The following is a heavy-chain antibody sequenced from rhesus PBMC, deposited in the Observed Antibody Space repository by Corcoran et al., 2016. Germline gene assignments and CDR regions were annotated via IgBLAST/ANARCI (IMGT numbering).Heavy chain of an antibody. CDR1: GFAFSNSW. D-gene: IGHD3-9*01. CDR2: IKRKADGETE. V-gene: IGHV3-30*02. Sequence: EVQLVESGAGLFQPGGSLRLSCAASGFAFSNSWMNWVRQAPGKGLEWVARIKRKADGETENYAASGKGRCTISRDDSKNTLYLQMNSLKTEDTAVYYCTTESRMITVTFDYWGQGVLVTVSS. CDR3: TTESRMITVTFDY. J-gene: IGHJ4*01.